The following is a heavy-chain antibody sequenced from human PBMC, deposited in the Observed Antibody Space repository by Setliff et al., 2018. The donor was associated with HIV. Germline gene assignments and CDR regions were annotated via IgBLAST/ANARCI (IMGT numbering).Heavy chain of an antibody. CDR1: GVSTSSGHYY. J-gene: IGHJ5*02. D-gene: IGHD6-19*01. V-gene: IGHV4-39*01. CDR3: ARPHSGRGGGAYFDP. Sequence: PSETLSLTCTVSGVSTSSGHYYWGWIRQPPGKGLEWIGNILDGRVTFFNPSLRGRVTISVDASKNQVSLNLRSVTAADSAVYHCARPHSGRGGGAYFDPWGQGILVTVSS. CDR2: ILDGRVT.